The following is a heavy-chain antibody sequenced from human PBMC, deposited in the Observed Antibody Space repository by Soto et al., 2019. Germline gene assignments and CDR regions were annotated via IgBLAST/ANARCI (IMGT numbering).Heavy chain of an antibody. D-gene: IGHD3-10*01. Sequence: GESLKISFSASGFTFSSYAMHWVRQAPVKGLEYVSAISSNGGSTYYADSVKGRFTISRDNSKNTLYLQMSSLRAEDTAVYYCVKDRGEKYFDCLGQGTLVPLSS. CDR2: ISSNGGST. CDR3: VKDRGEKYFDC. V-gene: IGHV3-64D*06. J-gene: IGHJ4*02. CDR1: GFTFSSYA.